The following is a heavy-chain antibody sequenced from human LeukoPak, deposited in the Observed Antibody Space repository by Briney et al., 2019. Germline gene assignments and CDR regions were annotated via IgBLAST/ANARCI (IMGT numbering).Heavy chain of an antibody. D-gene: IGHD4/OR15-4a*01. Sequence: GGSLRLSCAASGFTFSSYGMHWVRQAPGKGLEWVAVISYDGSHKYSADSVKGRFTIARDNSKNTLYLQMNSLRTEDTAVYFCSASRPHYGDYYGLDVWGHGTTVTVSS. CDR1: GFTFSSYG. V-gene: IGHV3-30*03. CDR2: ISYDGSHK. CDR3: SASRPHYGDYYGLDV. J-gene: IGHJ6*02.